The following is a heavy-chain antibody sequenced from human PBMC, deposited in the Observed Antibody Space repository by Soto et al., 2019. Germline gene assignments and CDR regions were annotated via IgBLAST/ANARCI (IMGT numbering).Heavy chain of an antibody. CDR2: INHGGST. Sequence: SETLSLTCAVYGVSFSGYYWSWIRQPPGKGLEWIGEINHGGSTNYNPSLKSRVTISVDTSKSQISLKLSSVTAADTAVYYCARGICSGGSCSLFFNYWGQGTLVTVSS. D-gene: IGHD2-15*01. J-gene: IGHJ4*02. CDR1: GVSFSGYY. CDR3: ARGICSGGSCSLFFNY. V-gene: IGHV4-34*01.